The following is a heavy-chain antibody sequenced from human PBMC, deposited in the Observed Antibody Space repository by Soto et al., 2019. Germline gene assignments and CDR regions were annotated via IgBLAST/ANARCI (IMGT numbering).Heavy chain of an antibody. Sequence: PLETLSLTCTVSGGSINSRGYYWTWIRQHPGKCLEWIGNIYYSGSIHFNPSLKSRLTMLVDTSENQFSLKLTSVTAADTAVYYCARQSESTGYLYGWFDPWGQGTLVTVYS. D-gene: IGHD3-9*01. CDR3: ARQSESTGYLYGWFDP. CDR2: IYYSGSI. V-gene: IGHV4-31*03. J-gene: IGHJ5*02. CDR1: GGSINSRGYY.